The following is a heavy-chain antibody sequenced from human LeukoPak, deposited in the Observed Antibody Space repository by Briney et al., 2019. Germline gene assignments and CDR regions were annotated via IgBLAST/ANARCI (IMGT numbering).Heavy chain of an antibody. CDR2: IKQDGSER. D-gene: IGHD1-20*01. Sequence: GGSLRLSCAASGLTFSGYWMSWVRQAPGKGLEWVANIKQDGSERYYVDSVKGRFTISRDNAKNSLYLQMNSPRAEDTAVYYCASGNWNDRAFDIWGQGTMVTVSS. CDR3: ASGNWNDRAFDI. CDR1: GLTFSGYW. J-gene: IGHJ3*02. V-gene: IGHV3-7*01.